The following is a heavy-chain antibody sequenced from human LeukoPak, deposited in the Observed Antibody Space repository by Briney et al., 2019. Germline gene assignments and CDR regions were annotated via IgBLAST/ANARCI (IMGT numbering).Heavy chain of an antibody. CDR3: TTLPHYYGSGSYDY. CDR1: GFTFSNYW. V-gene: IGHV3-15*01. J-gene: IGHJ4*02. CDR2: IKSKTDGGTT. D-gene: IGHD3-10*01. Sequence: GGALRLSCAASGFTFSNYWMSWVRQAPGKGLEWVGRIKSKTDGGTTDYAAPVKGRFTISRDDSKNTLYLQMNSLKTEDTAVYYCTTLPHYYGSGSYDYWGQGTLVTVSS.